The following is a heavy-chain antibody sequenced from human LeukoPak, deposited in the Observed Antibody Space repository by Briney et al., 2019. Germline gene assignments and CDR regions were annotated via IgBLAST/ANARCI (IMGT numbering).Heavy chain of an antibody. CDR2: ISGSSSYI. V-gene: IGHV3-21*01. Sequence: GGSLRLSCAASGFTFSSYSMNWVRQAPGKGLEWVSFISGSSSYIYYADSVKGRFTISRDNAENSLYLQMNSLRAEDTAVYYCARGEYGSGSYHIDYWGQGTLVTVSS. J-gene: IGHJ4*02. D-gene: IGHD3-10*01. CDR1: GFTFSSYS. CDR3: ARGEYGSGSYHIDY.